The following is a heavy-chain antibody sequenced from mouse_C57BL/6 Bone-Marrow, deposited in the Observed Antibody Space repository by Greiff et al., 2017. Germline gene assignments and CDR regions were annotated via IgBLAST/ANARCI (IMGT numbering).Heavy chain of an antibody. CDR3: ARGNLAWFAY. Sequence: QVQLQQPGAELVKPGASVKMSCKASGYTFTSYWITWVKQRPGQGLEWMGDIYPGSGSTNYNEKFKSKATLTVDTSSSTAFMQLSSLTSEDSAVYYCARGNLAWFAYWGQGTLVTVSA. J-gene: IGHJ3*01. V-gene: IGHV1-55*01. CDR1: GYTFTSYW. CDR2: IYPGSGST.